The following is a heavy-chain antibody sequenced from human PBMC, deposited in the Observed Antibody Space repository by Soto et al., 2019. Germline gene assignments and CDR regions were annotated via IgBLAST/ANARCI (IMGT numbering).Heavy chain of an antibody. CDR1: GFTFDDYT. Sequence: GGSLRLSCAASGFTFDDYTMHWVRQAPGKGLEWVSLISWDGGSTYYADSVKGRFTISRDNSKNSLYLQMNSLRTEDTALYDCAKDSGYYYYGMDVWGQGTTVTVSS. CDR2: ISWDGGST. V-gene: IGHV3-43*01. CDR3: AKDSGYYYYGMDV. J-gene: IGHJ6*02.